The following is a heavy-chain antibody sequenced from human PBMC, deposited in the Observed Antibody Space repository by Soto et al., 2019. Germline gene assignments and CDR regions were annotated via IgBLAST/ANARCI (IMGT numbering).Heavy chain of an antibody. D-gene: IGHD3-10*01. Sequence: QVQLVQSGAEVKKPGASVKVSCKASGYTFTSYGISWVRQAPGQGLEWMGWISAYNGNTNYAQKLQGRVTMTTDTSTSTAYMELRSLRSDDTAVYYCAIEVELRGELFPRPFDYWGQGTLVTVSS. J-gene: IGHJ4*02. CDR3: AIEVELRGELFPRPFDY. CDR2: ISAYNGNT. CDR1: GYTFTSYG. V-gene: IGHV1-18*01.